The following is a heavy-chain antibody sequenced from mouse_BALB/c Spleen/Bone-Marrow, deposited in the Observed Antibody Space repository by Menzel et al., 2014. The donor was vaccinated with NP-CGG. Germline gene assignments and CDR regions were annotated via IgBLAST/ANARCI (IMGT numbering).Heavy chain of an antibody. CDR2: IWAGGIT. Sequence: VMLVESGPGLVAPSQSLSITCPVSEFSLTTYGVRWVRQPPGKGLEWLGVIWAGGITNYNSALMSRLSISKDNSKSQVFLKMNSLQTDDTAMYYCARGLRLRDYFDYWGQGTTLTVSS. CDR3: ARGLRLRDYFDY. CDR1: EFSLTTYG. J-gene: IGHJ2*01. V-gene: IGHV2-9*02. D-gene: IGHD1-2*01.